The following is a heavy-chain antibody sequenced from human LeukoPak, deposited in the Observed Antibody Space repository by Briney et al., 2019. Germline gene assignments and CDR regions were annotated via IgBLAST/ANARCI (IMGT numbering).Heavy chain of an antibody. CDR3: ATESAVPGTHPPDY. CDR1: GLTFKLYW. V-gene: IGHV3-74*01. Sequence: GGSLRLSCAASGLTFKLYWMHWVRQVPGKRPVWVSRINDDGSDTVYADSVRGRFTISRDDAKNTVYLQMNSLKTEDTAVYYCATESAVPGTHPPDYWGQGTLVTVSS. CDR2: INDDGSDT. D-gene: IGHD6-19*01. J-gene: IGHJ4*02.